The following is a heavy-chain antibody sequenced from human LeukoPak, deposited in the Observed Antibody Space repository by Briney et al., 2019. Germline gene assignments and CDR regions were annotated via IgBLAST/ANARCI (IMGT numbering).Heavy chain of an antibody. CDR2: IRSKANSYAT. J-gene: IGHJ6*03. V-gene: IGHV3-73*01. Sequence: PGGSLRLSCAASGFTFSGSAMHWVRQASGKGLEWVGRIRSKANSYATAYAASVKGRFTISRDDSQNTAYLQMNSLKTEDTVVYYCTRHTVVPAAISYYYYYMDVWGKGTTVTVSS. CDR1: GFTFSGSA. CDR3: TRHTVVPAAISYYYYYMDV. D-gene: IGHD2-2*01.